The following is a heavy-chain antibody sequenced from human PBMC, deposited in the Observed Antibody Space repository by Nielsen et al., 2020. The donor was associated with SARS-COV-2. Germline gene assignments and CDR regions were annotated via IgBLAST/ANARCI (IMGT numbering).Heavy chain of an antibody. CDR1: GYTFRSYG. Sequence: ASVKVSCKASGYTFRSYGINWVRQAPGQGLEWMGIIDPNYGTTTYAQRFQGRVTMTRDTSASTVYMELSRLRSEDTAVYYCARAPSDFYGMDVWGQGTTVTVSS. CDR3: ARAPSDFYGMDV. CDR2: IDPNYGTT. J-gene: IGHJ6*02. V-gene: IGHV1-46*01.